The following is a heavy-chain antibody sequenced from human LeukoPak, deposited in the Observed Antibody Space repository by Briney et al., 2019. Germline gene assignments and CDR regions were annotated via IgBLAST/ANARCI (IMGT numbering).Heavy chain of an antibody. Sequence: ASVKVSCKASGGTFSSYAISWVRQAPGQGLEWMGGIFPIFGTANYAQKFQGRVTITADESTSTAYMELSSLRSEDTAVYYCARVSANTYYYGSGSYQYFDYWGQGTLVTVSS. CDR1: GGTFSSYA. CDR3: ARVSANTYYYGSGSYQYFDY. J-gene: IGHJ4*02. V-gene: IGHV1-69*01. D-gene: IGHD3-10*01. CDR2: IFPIFGTA.